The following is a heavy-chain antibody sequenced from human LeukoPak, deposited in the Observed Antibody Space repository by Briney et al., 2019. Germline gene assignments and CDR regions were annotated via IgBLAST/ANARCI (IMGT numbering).Heavy chain of an antibody. D-gene: IGHD6-19*01. CDR3: ARGRGAVAGTFDY. CDR1: GGSISSYY. CDR2: IYYSGST. Sequence: SETLSLTCTVSGGSISSYYWSWIRQPPGKGLEWIGYIYYSGSTNYNPSLKSRVTISVDTSKNQFSLKLSSVTAADTAVYYCARGRGAVAGTFDYWGQGTLVTVSS. J-gene: IGHJ4*02. V-gene: IGHV4-59*01.